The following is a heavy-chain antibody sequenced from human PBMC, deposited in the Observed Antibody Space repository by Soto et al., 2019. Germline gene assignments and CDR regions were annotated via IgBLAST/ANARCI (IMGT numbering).Heavy chain of an antibody. V-gene: IGHV3-7*04. CDR2: IKQDGSEK. CDR3: ARDRRGIAVAGTFLSAFDI. Sequence: TGGSRRLSCAASGFTFSSYWMSWVRQAPGKGLEWVANIKQDGSEKYYVDSVKGRFTISRDNAKNSLYLQMNSLRAEDTAVYYCARDRRGIAVAGTFLSAFDIWGQGTMVTVSS. D-gene: IGHD6-19*01. J-gene: IGHJ3*02. CDR1: GFTFSSYW.